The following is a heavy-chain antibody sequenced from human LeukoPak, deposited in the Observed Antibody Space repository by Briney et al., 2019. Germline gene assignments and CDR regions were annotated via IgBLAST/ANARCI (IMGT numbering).Heavy chain of an antibody. J-gene: IGHJ6*02. CDR3: ASPSPYYDFWSGSDGMDV. Sequence: GGSLRLSCAASGFTFGSYSMNWVRQAPGKGLEWVSSISSSSSYIYYADSVKGRFTISRDNAKNSLYLQMNSLRAEDTAVYYCASPSPYYDFWSGSDGMDVWGQGTTVTVSS. CDR2: ISSSSSYI. D-gene: IGHD3-3*01. CDR1: GFTFGSYS. V-gene: IGHV3-21*01.